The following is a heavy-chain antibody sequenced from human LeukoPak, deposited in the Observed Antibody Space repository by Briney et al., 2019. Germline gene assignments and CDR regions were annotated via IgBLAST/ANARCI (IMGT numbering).Heavy chain of an antibody. J-gene: IGHJ3*01. D-gene: IGHD2-21*01. Sequence: GESLKISCKGSGYSFTSYWISWVRQMPGRGLEWMGRIDPSDSYTNYSPSFQGHVTISADKSISTAYLQWSSLRASDTAIFYCASLRSYSDAFDLWGQGTMVTVSS. CDR2: IDPSDSYT. CDR3: ASLRSYSDAFDL. CDR1: GYSFTSYW. V-gene: IGHV5-10-1*01.